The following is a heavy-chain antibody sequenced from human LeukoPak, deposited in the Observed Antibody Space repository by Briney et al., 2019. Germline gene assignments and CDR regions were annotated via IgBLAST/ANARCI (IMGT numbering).Heavy chain of an antibody. CDR3: ASCRGSCYSGQYYFHY. CDR2: ISSSTSYI. D-gene: IGHD2-15*01. CDR1: GFIFSTYS. Sequence: TGGSLRLSCAASGFIFSTYSMNWVRQAPGKGLEWVSSISSSTSYIYYADSVKGRFTISRDNAKNSLYLQMNSLRAEDTAVYYCASCRGSCYSGQYYFHYWGQGTLVTVSS. V-gene: IGHV3-21*01. J-gene: IGHJ4*02.